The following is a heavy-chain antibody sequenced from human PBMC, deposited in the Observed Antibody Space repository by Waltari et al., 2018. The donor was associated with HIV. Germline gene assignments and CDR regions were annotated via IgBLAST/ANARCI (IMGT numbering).Heavy chain of an antibody. Sequence: EVQLVESGGGLVKPGGSLRLSCAASAFSFSAYTMNWVRQAPGKGLEWVSSISSSGTYIYYADSVKGRFSNSRDNAKNSLSLQMNSLTAEDTAVYYCARYSRAGHDFD. D-gene: IGHD6-13*01. V-gene: IGHV3-21*01. CDR3: ARYSRAGHDFD. CDR2: ISSSGTYI. J-gene: IGHJ3*02. CDR1: AFSFSAYT.